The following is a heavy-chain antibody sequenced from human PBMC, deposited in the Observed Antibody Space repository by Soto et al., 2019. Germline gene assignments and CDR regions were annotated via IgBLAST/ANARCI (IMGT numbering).Heavy chain of an antibody. CDR3: ARTPASGSYHWLFDY. V-gene: IGHV4-59*01. D-gene: IGHD1-26*01. J-gene: IGHJ4*02. Sequence: SETLSLTCTVSGGSISSYYWSWIRQPPGKGLEWIGYIYYSGSTNYNPSLKSRVTISVDTSKNQFSLKLSSVTAADMAVYYCARTPASGSYHWLFDYWGQGTLVTVSS. CDR1: GGSISSYY. CDR2: IYYSGST.